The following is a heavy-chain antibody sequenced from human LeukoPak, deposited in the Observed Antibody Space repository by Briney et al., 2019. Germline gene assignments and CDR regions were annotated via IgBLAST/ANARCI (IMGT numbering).Heavy chain of an antibody. D-gene: IGHD1-26*01. CDR3: ARADEWDPIDY. CDR1: GFSFSSYA. CDR2: ISSSGSTI. Sequence: GGSLRLSCAASGFSFSSYAMSWVRQAPGKGLEWVSYISSSGSTIYYADSVKGRFTISRDNAKNSLYLQMNSLRAEDTAVYYCARADEWDPIDYWGQGTLVTVSS. V-gene: IGHV3-48*04. J-gene: IGHJ4*02.